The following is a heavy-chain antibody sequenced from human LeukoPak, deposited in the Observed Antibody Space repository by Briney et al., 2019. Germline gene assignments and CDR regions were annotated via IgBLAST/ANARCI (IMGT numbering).Heavy chain of an antibody. V-gene: IGHV4-30-4*01. J-gene: IGHJ4*02. CDR3: ARQEIYYFDY. Sequence: SQTLSLTCTVSGGSISSGDYYWSWLRQPPGTGLEWIGYIYYSGSTYYNPSLKSRVTISVDTSKNQFSLKLSSVTAADTAVYYCARQEIYYFDYWGQGTLVTVSS. CDR2: IYYSGST. CDR1: GGSISSGDYY.